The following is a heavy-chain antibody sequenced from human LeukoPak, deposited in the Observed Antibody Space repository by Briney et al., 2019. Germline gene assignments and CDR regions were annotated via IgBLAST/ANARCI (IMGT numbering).Heavy chain of an antibody. Sequence: PSETLSLTCTVSGGSISSYYWSWIRQPPGKGLEWIGYIYYSGSTNYNPSLKGRVTISVDTSKNQFSLKLSSVTAADTAVYYCARDNSSGWYGYWGQGTLVTVSS. J-gene: IGHJ4*02. CDR3: ARDNSSGWYGY. D-gene: IGHD6-19*01. V-gene: IGHV4-59*01. CDR2: IYYSGST. CDR1: GGSISSYY.